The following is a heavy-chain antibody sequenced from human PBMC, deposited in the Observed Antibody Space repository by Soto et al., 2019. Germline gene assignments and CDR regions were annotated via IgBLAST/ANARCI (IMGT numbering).Heavy chain of an antibody. Sequence: SETLSLTCAFSGGSISSGGYSWTWIRQPPGKGLEWIGYIYHSGSTYYNPSLKSRVTISVDRSKNQFSLKLNSVTAADTAVYYCARATPRYCSRGSCYSGRDYWGHGTLVTVSS. CDR1: GGSISSGGYS. CDR2: IYHSGST. D-gene: IGHD2-15*01. J-gene: IGHJ4*01. CDR3: ARATPRYCSRGSCYSGRDY. V-gene: IGHV4-30-2*01.